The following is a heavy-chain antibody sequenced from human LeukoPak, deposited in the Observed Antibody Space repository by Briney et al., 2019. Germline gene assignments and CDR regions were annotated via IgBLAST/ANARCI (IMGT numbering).Heavy chain of an antibody. D-gene: IGHD2-2*01. Sequence: ASVKVSCKASGFTFTSYYMHWVRQAPGQGLEWMGIINPSGSYTSYAQKFQGRVTMTRDTSISTAYMELNRLRSDDTAVYYCARDRGSSDAFDIWGQGTMVTVSS. V-gene: IGHV1-46*01. CDR1: GFTFTSYY. CDR2: INPSGSYT. CDR3: ARDRGSSDAFDI. J-gene: IGHJ3*02.